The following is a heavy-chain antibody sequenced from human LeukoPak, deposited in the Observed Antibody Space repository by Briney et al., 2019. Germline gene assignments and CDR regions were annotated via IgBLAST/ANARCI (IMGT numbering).Heavy chain of an antibody. CDR2: LYPGDSDT. J-gene: IGHJ4*02. D-gene: IGHD2-2*02. CDR3: ARRYCSSTSCYNFDY. V-gene: IGHV5-51*01. Sequence: GESLKISCKGSGYSLTSYWIGWVRQMPGKGLEWMGILYPGDSDTRYSPSFQGQVTISADKSIGTAYLQWSSLKASDTAMYYCARRYCSSTSCYNFDYWGQGTLVTVSS. CDR1: GYSLTSYW.